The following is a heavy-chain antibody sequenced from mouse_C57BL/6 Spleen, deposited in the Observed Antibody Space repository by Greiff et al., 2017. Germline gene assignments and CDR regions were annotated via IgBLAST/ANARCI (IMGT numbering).Heavy chain of an antibody. Sequence: VQLVESGAELVRPGASVKLSCKASGYTFTDYYINWVKQRPGQGLEWIARIYPGSGNTYYNEKFKGKATLTAEKSSSTAYMQLSSLTSEDSAVYFCARGGELGYAMDYWGQGTSVTVSS. CDR1: GYTFTDYY. CDR2: IYPGSGNT. CDR3: ARGGELGYAMDY. V-gene: IGHV1-76*01. D-gene: IGHD4-1*01. J-gene: IGHJ4*01.